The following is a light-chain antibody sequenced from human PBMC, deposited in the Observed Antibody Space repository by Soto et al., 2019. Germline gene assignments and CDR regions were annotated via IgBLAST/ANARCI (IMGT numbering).Light chain of an antibody. J-gene: IGKJ2*01. Sequence: DIQMTQSPSTLSASVADRVTITCRASQSISSWLAWYQQKPGKAPKLLIYDASSLESGVPSRFSGSGSGTEFTLTISSLQPDDFATYYCQQYNSYSPKYTFGQGTKLEIK. CDR2: DAS. CDR3: QQYNSYSPKYT. CDR1: QSISSW. V-gene: IGKV1-5*01.